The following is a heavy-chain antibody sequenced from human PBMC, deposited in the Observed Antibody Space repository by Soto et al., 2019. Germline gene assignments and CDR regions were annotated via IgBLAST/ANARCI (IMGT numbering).Heavy chain of an antibody. CDR2: IYYSGET. J-gene: IGHJ6*02. CDR3: ARDQGGEFLKGSGMDV. CDR1: GDSISRYY. V-gene: IGHV4-59*01. D-gene: IGHD3-10*01. Sequence: QVQLLESGPGLVKPSEALCLTCTVSGDSISRYYWSWFRLSPGKGLEWIGYIYYSGETNYNPSVKSRVTISVDRTKNQFSLKLSSVTAADTAVYYCARDQGGEFLKGSGMDVWGQGTTVTVSS.